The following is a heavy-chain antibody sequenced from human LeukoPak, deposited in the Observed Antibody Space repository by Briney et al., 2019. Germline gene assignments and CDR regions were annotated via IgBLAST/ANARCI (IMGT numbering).Heavy chain of an antibody. CDR1: GYSISSGYY. CDR2: IYTSGSI. Sequence: SETLSLTCTVSGYSISSGYYWGWIRQPAGKGLEWIGRIYTSGSITYNPSLKSRVSMSVDTSKNQFSLKLSSVTAADTAVYYCVATYYYHSGTQGGDYWGQGTLVTVSS. J-gene: IGHJ4*02. V-gene: IGHV4-4*07. CDR3: VATYYYHSGTQGGDY. D-gene: IGHD3-10*01.